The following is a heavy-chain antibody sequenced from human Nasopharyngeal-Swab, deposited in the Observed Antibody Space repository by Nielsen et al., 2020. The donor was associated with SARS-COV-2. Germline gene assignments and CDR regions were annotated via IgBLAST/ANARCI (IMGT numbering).Heavy chain of an antibody. CDR2: VHPSGNT. CDR1: GGSISSGDYY. CDR3: ARYCSSSSCFAESGH. Sequence: SETLSLTCTVSGGSISSGDYYWTWIRPPSGRALDWIGRVHPSGNTNYNPSLKRRLTISLDTSKNQFSLSLTSVSGADTAVYYCARYCSSSSCFAESGHWGQGTLVTVSS. D-gene: IGHD2-2*01. J-gene: IGHJ4*02. V-gene: IGHV4-61*02.